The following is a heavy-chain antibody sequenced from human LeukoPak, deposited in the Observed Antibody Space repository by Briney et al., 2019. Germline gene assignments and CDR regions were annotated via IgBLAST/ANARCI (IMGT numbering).Heavy chain of an antibody. V-gene: IGHV3-21*01. CDR2: ISSSSSYI. J-gene: IGHJ4*02. D-gene: IGHD4-11*01. Sequence: PGGSLRLSCAASGFTFSSYSTNWVRQAPGKGLKWVSSISSSSSYIYYADSVKGRFTISRDNAKNSLYLQMNSLRAEDTAVYYCARGTTVTPTEFDYWGQGTLVTVSS. CDR3: ARGTTVTPTEFDY. CDR1: GFTFSSYS.